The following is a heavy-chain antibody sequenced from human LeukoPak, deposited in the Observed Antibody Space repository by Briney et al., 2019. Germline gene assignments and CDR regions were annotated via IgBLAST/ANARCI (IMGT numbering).Heavy chain of an antibody. CDR1: GGSISSYY. Sequence: PSETLSLTCTVSGGSISSYYWSWLRQPAGKGLEWIGRIYTSGSTNYNPSLKSRVTISVDTSKNQFSLKLSSVTAADTAVYYCASTRWFGEFIPHNFDYWGQGTLVTVSS. CDR2: IYTSGST. V-gene: IGHV4-4*07. CDR3: ASTRWFGEFIPHNFDY. J-gene: IGHJ4*02. D-gene: IGHD3-10*01.